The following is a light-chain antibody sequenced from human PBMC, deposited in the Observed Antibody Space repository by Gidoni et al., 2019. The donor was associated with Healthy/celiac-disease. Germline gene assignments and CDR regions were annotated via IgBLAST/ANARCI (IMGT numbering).Light chain of an antibody. V-gene: IGKV1-39*01. CDR1: QRISSY. Sequence: DIQMTQYTSSLSASVGDRVTITCRASQRISSYLNWYQQKPGKAPKLLIYASSSLQSGFPSRFSGIGSGTDFTLTISSLQPEDFATYYCQQSYSTPYTFGQGTKLEIK. J-gene: IGKJ2*01. CDR3: QQSYSTPYT. CDR2: ASS.